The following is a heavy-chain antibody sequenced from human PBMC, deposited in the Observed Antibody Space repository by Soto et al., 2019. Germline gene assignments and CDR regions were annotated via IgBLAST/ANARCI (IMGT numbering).Heavy chain of an antibody. CDR1: GDTVSSYG. CDR2: ISYDGSNK. D-gene: IGHD2-21*01. J-gene: IGHJ5*02. CDR3: ARGGEVWRSWLQGGHNWFAP. Sequence: PCWCLRICCAACGDTVSSYGMHGVRQAPDKGLEWVAVISYDGSNKYYADSVKGRFTISRDNSKNTLYLQMNSLRAEDTAVYYCARGGEVWRSWLQGGHNWFAPWGQGTLVPVSS. V-gene: IGHV3-30*19.